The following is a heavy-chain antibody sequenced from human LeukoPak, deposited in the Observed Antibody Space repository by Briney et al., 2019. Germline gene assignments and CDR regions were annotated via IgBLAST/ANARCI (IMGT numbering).Heavy chain of an antibody. J-gene: IGHJ4*02. Sequence: PSETLSPTCAVYGGSFSGYYWSWIRQPPGKGLEWIGEINHSGSTNYNPSLKSRVTISVDTSKNQFSLKLSSVTAADTAVYYCARSHYSSSWFDYWGQGTLVTVSS. D-gene: IGHD6-13*01. CDR3: ARSHYSSSWFDY. CDR2: INHSGST. V-gene: IGHV4-34*01. CDR1: GGSFSGYY.